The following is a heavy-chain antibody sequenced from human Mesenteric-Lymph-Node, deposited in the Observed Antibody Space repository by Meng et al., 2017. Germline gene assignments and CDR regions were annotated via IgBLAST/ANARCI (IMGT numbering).Heavy chain of an antibody. J-gene: IGHJ4*02. CDR1: GYSISSGFY. D-gene: IGHD3-10*01. CDR2: IYHSGTT. CDR3: ARDTYYYASGNSAPFDY. Sequence: SETLSLTCTVSGYSISSGFYWGWIRQPPGKGLEWLGSIYHSGTTYYNPSLEGRLTISVDTSKNQFSLKLSAVTAADTASYYCARDTYYYASGNSAPFDYWGQGTLVTVSS. V-gene: IGHV4-38-2*02.